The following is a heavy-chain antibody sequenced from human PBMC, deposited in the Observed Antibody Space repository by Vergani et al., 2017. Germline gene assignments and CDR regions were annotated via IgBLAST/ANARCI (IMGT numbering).Heavy chain of an antibody. CDR3: TRVRQMDWYFDL. J-gene: IGHJ2*01. CDR2: IYSGGST. CDR1: GFTVSSNY. V-gene: IGHV3-66*01. Sequence: EVQLVEYGGGLVQPGGSLRLSCAASGFTVSSNYMSWVRQAPGKGLEWVSVIYSGGSTYYADSVKGRFTISRDNSKNTLYLQMNSLRAEDTAVYYCTRVRQMDWYFDLWGRGTLVTVSS. D-gene: IGHD1-1*01.